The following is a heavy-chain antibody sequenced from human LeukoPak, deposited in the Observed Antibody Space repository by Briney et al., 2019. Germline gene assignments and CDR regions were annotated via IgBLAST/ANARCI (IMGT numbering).Heavy chain of an antibody. J-gene: IGHJ4*02. D-gene: IGHD6-13*01. Sequence: GGSLRLSCEASGFTVSSNYMSWVRQAPGKGLDWVSVIYSGGSTYYADSVKGRFTISRDNPKNTLYLQMNSLRAEDTAVYYCARDDGSSWYHYWGQGTLVTVSS. CDR1: GFTVSSNY. V-gene: IGHV3-66*01. CDR3: ARDDGSSWYHY. CDR2: IYSGGST.